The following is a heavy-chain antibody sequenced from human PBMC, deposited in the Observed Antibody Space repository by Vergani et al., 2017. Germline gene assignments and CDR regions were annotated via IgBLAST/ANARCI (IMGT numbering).Heavy chain of an antibody. J-gene: IGHJ2*01. Sequence: EVQLVESGGGLVQPGGSLRLSCAASGFTFSSYWMNWVRQAPGKGLVWVSRINSDGSSTSYADSVKGRFTISRDNAKNTLYLQMNSLRAEDTAVYYCAREGDYYGSGSQGYFDLWGRGTLVTVSS. D-gene: IGHD3-10*01. CDR1: GFTFSSYW. CDR2: INSDGSST. V-gene: IGHV3-74*01. CDR3: AREGDYYGSGSQGYFDL.